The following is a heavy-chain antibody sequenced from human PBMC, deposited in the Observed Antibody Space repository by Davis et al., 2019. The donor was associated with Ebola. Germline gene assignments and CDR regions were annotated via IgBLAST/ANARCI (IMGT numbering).Heavy chain of an antibody. CDR3: AHLGQDSGYDYYYYYYMDV. CDR2: INHSGST. D-gene: IGHD5-12*01. Sequence: PSETLSLTCAVYGGSFSGYYWSWIRQPPGKGLEWIGEINHSGSTNYNPSLKSRVTISVDTSKNQFSLKLSSVTAADTAVYYCAHLGQDSGYDYYYYYYMDVWGKGTTVTVSS. V-gene: IGHV4-34*01. CDR1: GGSFSGYY. J-gene: IGHJ6*03.